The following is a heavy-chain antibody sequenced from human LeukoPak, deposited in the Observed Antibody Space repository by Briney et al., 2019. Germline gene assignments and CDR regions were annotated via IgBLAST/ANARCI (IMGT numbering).Heavy chain of an antibody. J-gene: IGHJ4*02. V-gene: IGHV1-46*01. CDR2: INPSGGST. CDR1: GYTFTSYY. Sequence: ASVKVSCKASGYTFTSYYTHWVRQAPGQGLEWMGIINPSGGSTSYAQKFQGRVTMTRDTSTSTVYMELSSLRSEDTAVYYCARDAPSGYSGYDYYDYWGQGTLVTVSS. D-gene: IGHD5-12*01. CDR3: ARDAPSGYSGYDYYDY.